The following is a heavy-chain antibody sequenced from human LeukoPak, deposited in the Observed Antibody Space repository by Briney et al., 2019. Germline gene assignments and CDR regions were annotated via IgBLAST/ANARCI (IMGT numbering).Heavy chain of an antibody. V-gene: IGHV3-30*02. CDR3: AKVFSTASYYYYYMDV. Sequence: GGSLRLSCAASGSTFSSYGMHWVRQAPGKGLEWVAFIRYDGSNKYYADSVKGRFTISRDNSKNTLYLQMNSLRAEDTAVYYCAKVFSTASYYYYYMDVWGKGTTVTVSS. D-gene: IGHD4-11*01. J-gene: IGHJ6*03. CDR1: GSTFSSYG. CDR2: IRYDGSNK.